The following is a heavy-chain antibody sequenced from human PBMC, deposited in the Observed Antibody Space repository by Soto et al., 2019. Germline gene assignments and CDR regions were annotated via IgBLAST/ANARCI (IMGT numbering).Heavy chain of an antibody. J-gene: IGHJ6*02. CDR2: IYPGDSDT. CDR3: ARTSMQSRGYSYGPGGMDV. D-gene: IGHD5-18*01. V-gene: IGHV5-51*01. CDR1: GYSFTSYW. Sequence: PGESLKISCKGSGYSFTSYWIGWVRQMPGKGLEWMGIIYPGDSDTRYSPSFPGQVTISADKSISTAYLQWSSLKASDTAMYYCARTSMQSRGYSYGPGGMDVWGQGTTVTVSS.